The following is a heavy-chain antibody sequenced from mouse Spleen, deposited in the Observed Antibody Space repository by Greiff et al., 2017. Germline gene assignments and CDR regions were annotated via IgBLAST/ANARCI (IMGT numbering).Heavy chain of an antibody. CDR3: ARGDYGNHDDY. Sequence: QVQLKESGAELVRPGSSVKLSCKASGYTFTSYWMHWVKQRPIQGLEWIGNIDPSDSETHYNQKFKDKATLTVDKSSSTAYMQLSSLTSEDSAVYYCARGDYGNHDDYWGQGTTLTVSS. J-gene: IGHJ2*01. CDR1: GYTFTSYW. D-gene: IGHD2-1*01. CDR2: IDPSDSET. V-gene: IGHV1-52*01.